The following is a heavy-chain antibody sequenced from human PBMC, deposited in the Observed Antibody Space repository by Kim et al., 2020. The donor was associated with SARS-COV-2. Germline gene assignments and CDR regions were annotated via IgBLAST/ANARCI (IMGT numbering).Heavy chain of an antibody. D-gene: IGHD3-16*02. CDR3: AKNLHVTTVNRYWFFEL. J-gene: IGHJ2*01. CDR1: RFTLSNSA. CDR2: IFGSGSGK. Sequence: GGSLRLSCAASRFTLSNSAMSWVRQAPGKGLEWVAGIFGSGSGKYYADSVKGRFTISRDNSKNILYLQMNILRAEDTAVYYCAKNLHVTTVNRYWFFELWGRGTLVTVSS. V-gene: IGHV3-23*01.